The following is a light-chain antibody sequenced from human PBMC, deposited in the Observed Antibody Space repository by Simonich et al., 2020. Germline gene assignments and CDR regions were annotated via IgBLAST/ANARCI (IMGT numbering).Light chain of an antibody. CDR3: SSYTSSSTWV. CDR1: SSDVGCYNY. J-gene: IGLJ3*02. CDR2: DVS. V-gene: IGLV2-14*03. Sequence: QSALTQPASVSGSPGQSITISCTGTSSDVGCYNYVSWYQQHPGKAPKLMIYDVSKRTSGVSNRFSGSKSVNTASLTISGLQAEDEADYYCSSYTSSSTWVFGGGTKLTVL.